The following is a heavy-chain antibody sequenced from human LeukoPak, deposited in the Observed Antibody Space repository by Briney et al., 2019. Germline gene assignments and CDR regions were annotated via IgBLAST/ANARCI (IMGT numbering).Heavy chain of an antibody. CDR3: ARLLDYDISGDPDTFDV. D-gene: IGHD3-22*01. CDR1: GGSLSGHY. CDR2: VSYTGRT. Sequence: SETLSLSCTVSGGSLSGHYWSWIRQPPGKRLEWIGYVSYTGRTKYNPSLQSRVTISIDMSKSQFSLKLTSVTSADTAVYSCARLLDYDISGDPDTFDVWGQGTTVIVSS. J-gene: IGHJ3*01. V-gene: IGHV4-59*11.